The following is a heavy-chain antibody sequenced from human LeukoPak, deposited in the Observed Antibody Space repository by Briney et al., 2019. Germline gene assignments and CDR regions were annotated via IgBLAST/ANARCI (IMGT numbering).Heavy chain of an antibody. J-gene: IGHJ4*02. CDR2: IYTSGST. CDR3: ATSLGYYDSIQ. CDR1: GGSISSGSCY. Sequence: PSETLSLTCTVSGGSISSGSCYWSWIRQPAGKGLEWIGRIYTSGSTSYNPSLKSRVTISVDTSKNQFSLKLSSVTAADPAVYYCATSLGYYDSIQWGQGTLVTVSS. D-gene: IGHD3-22*01. V-gene: IGHV4-61*02.